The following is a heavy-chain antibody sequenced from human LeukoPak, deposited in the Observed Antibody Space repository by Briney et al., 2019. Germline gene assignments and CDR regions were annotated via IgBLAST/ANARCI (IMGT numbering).Heavy chain of an antibody. CDR1: GFNFRSLG. J-gene: IGHJ4*02. V-gene: IGHV3-30*02. CDR3: AKGFYDFWSGYYTPFDY. Sequence: GSLKLSCAATGFNFRSLGMHRVRQAPGQGLEWVAFIRYDGSNKYYADSVKGRFTISRDNSKNTLYLQMNSLRAEDTAVYYCAKGFYDFWSGYYTPFDYWGQGTLVTVSS. D-gene: IGHD3-3*01. CDR2: IRYDGSNK.